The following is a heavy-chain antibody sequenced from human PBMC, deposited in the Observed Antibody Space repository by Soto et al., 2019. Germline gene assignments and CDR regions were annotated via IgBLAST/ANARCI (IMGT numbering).Heavy chain of an antibody. Sequence: QVQLVQSGAEVKKPGASVKVSCKASGYTFTSYAMHWVRQAPGQRREWMGWINAGNGNTKYSQKFQGRVTINRDTSAGTAYMELSILRTEDTAVYYCARDGGRRLWFGEFDYWGQGTLVTVSS. V-gene: IGHV1-3*01. CDR3: ARDGGRRLWFGEFDY. CDR1: GYTFTSYA. J-gene: IGHJ4*02. CDR2: INAGNGNT. D-gene: IGHD3-10*01.